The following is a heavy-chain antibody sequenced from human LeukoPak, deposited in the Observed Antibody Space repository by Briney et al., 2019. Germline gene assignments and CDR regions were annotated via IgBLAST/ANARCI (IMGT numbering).Heavy chain of an antibody. J-gene: IGHJ4*02. D-gene: IGHD6-19*01. V-gene: IGHV4-39*07. Sequence: SETLSLTCTVSGGSISRSRDYWGWIRQPPGKGLEWIGSIYYSGSTYYNPSLKSRVTISVDTSKNQFSLKLSSVTAADTAVYYCARVTAGYSSGWSFDYWGQGTLVTVSS. CDR3: ARVTAGYSSGWSFDY. CDR2: IYYSGST. CDR1: GGSISRSRDY.